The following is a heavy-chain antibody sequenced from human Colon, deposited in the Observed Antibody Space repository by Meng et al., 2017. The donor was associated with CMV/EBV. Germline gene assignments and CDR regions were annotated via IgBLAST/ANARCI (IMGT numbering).Heavy chain of an antibody. CDR3: ARGGDHAAFDP. Sequence: QVQLQQSGPGLVKPSXTPSVSCAISGDSVSSNSASWNWLRQSPSRGFEWLGKTYYRSKWYFDYALSVKSRVTIIPDTSKNQFSLQLNSVTPDDTAVYYCARGGDHAAFDPWGQGTLVTVSS. D-gene: IGHD2-15*01. J-gene: IGHJ5*02. V-gene: IGHV6-1*01. CDR1: GDSVSSNSAS. CDR2: TYYRSKWYF.